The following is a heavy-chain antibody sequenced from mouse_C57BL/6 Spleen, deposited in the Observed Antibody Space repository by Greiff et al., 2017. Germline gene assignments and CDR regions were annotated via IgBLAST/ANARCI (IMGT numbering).Heavy chain of an antibody. D-gene: IGHD1-1*01. J-gene: IGHJ2*01. CDR2: IYPGNSDT. CDR3: TRSGNIFYYGYFDY. V-gene: IGHV1-5*01. Sequence: VQLQQSGTVLARPGASVKMSCKTSGYTFTSYWMHWVKQRPGQGLEWIGAIYPGNSDTSYNQKFKGKAKLTAVTSASTAYMELSSLTNEDSAVYYGTRSGNIFYYGYFDYWGQGTTLTVSS. CDR1: GYTFTSYW.